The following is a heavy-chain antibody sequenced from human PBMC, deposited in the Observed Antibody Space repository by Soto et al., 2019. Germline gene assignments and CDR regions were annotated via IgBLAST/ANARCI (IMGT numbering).Heavy chain of an antibody. CDR1: GFTFSSYW. CDR2: LNSDGSST. V-gene: IGHV3-74*01. J-gene: IGHJ4*02. D-gene: IGHD3-3*01. Sequence: EVQLVESGGGLVQPGGSLRLSCTASGFTFSSYWMHWVRQAPGKVLVWVSRLNSDGSSTSYADSVKGRFTISRDDAKNTLYLQMNSLRAEDTAVYYCARGGFWNGYSEISHWGQGTLVTVSS. CDR3: ARGGFWNGYSEISH.